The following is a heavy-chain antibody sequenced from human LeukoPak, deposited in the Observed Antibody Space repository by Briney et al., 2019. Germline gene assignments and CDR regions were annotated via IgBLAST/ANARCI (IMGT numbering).Heavy chain of an antibody. V-gene: IGHV3-33*08. CDR2: IWYDGSNK. J-gene: IGHJ4*02. CDR1: GFTFSSYA. D-gene: IGHD2-2*01. CDR3: AREGSSNIVVVPAAPLDY. Sequence: GGSLRLSCSASGFTFSSYAMHWVRQAPGKGLEWVAVIWYDGSNKYYADSVKGRFTISRDNSKNTLYLQMNSLRAEDTAVYYCAREGSSNIVVVPAAPLDYWGQGTLVTVSS.